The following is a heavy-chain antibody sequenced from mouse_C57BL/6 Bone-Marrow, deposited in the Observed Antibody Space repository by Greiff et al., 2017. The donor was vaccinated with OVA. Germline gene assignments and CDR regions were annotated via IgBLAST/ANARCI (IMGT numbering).Heavy chain of an antibody. V-gene: IGHV5-16*01. J-gene: IGHJ1*03. CDR1: GFTFSDYY. CDR2: INYDGSST. Sequence: EVQLVESEGGLVQPGSSMKLSCTASGFTFSDYYMAWVRQVPEKGLEWVANINYDGSSTYYLDSLKSRFIISRDNAKNILYLQMSSLKSEDTATYYCARDQDYYSNFYWYFDVWGTGTTVTVSS. D-gene: IGHD2-5*01. CDR3: ARDQDYYSNFYWYFDV.